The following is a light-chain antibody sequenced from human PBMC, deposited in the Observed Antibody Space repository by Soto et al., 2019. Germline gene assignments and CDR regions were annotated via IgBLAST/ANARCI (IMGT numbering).Light chain of an antibody. CDR3: QQANSFPFT. Sequence: DIQMTQSPSSVSASLGDRVTITCRASQRISTMLDWYQQKPGKATQLMIYAASSLQPGVPSRFSGSGAGTDFSLPISSLQPEGSAPDYCQQANSFPFTFGQGNRLEI. CDR2: AAS. CDR1: QRISTM. J-gene: IGKJ2*01. V-gene: IGKV1-12*01.